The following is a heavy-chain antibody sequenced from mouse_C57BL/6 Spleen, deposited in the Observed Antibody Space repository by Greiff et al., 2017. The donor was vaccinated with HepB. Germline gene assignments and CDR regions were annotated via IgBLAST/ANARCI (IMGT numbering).Heavy chain of an antibody. V-gene: IGHV1-81*01. D-gene: IGHD1-1*01. CDR3: ARGITTVVAGDFDY. J-gene: IGHJ2*01. Sequence: VKLVESGAELARPGASVKLSCKASGYTFTSYGISWVKQRTGQGLEWIGEIYPRSGNTYYNEKFKGKATLTADKSSSTAYMELRSLTSEDSAVYFCARGITTVVAGDFDYWGQGTTLTVSS. CDR2: IYPRSGNT. CDR1: GYTFTSYG.